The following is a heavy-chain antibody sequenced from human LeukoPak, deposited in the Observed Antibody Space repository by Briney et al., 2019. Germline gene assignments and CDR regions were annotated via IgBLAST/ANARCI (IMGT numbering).Heavy chain of an antibody. CDR1: GFNLDDYG. J-gene: IGHJ5*02. CDR3: AKASSGWSEFDP. CDR2: VNWNSGST. D-gene: IGHD6-19*01. Sequence: GGSLRLSCAASGFNLDDYGMSWVRQAPGKGLEWVSGVNWNSGSTSYADSVKGRFTISRDNSKNTLYLQMNSLRAEDTAVYYCAKASSGWSEFDPWGQGTLVTVSS. V-gene: IGHV3-20*04.